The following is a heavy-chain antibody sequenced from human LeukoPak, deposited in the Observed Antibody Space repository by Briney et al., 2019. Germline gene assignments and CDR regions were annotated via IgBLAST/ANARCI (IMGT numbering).Heavy chain of an antibody. CDR1: GFTLSTYS. D-gene: IGHD6-19*01. J-gene: IGHJ1*01. V-gene: IGHV3-21*01. CDR3: ARGPGIAVAPLQH. Sequence: PGGSLRLSCAVSGFTLSTYSMSWVRQAPGKGLEWVSSISGSRSDIYYADSVKGRFTISSDNAKNSLYLQMNCLRAEDTAVYYCARGPGIAVAPLQHWGQGTLVTVSS. CDR2: ISGSRSDI.